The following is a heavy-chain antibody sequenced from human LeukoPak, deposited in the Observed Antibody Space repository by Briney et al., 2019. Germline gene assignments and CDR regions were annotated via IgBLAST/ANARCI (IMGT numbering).Heavy chain of an antibody. D-gene: IGHD6-13*01. J-gene: IGHJ4*02. CDR2: INSDGSST. CDR1: GFTFGSYW. Sequence: GGSLRLSCTASGFTFGSYWMHWVRQAPGKGLVWVSRINSDGSSTNYADSVKGRFTISRDNAKNTLYLQMNSLRAEDSAVYYCARDAEAANFDYWGQGTLVPVSS. CDR3: ARDAEAANFDY. V-gene: IGHV3-74*01.